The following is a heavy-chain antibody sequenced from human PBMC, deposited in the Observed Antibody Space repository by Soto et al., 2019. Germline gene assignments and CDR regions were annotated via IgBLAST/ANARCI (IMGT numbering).Heavy chain of an antibody. J-gene: IGHJ6*03. Sequence: EVQLVESGGGLVKPGGSLRLSCAASGFNFSTYSMNWVRQVPGKGLEWVSSITSSSTYIYYSDSVKGRFTISRDNAKNSLYLQMNSLRAEDTAVYYCARDRGIFGVGDYYYYMDVWGKGTTVTVSS. CDR1: GFNFSTYS. CDR3: ARDRGIFGVGDYYYYMDV. D-gene: IGHD3-3*01. V-gene: IGHV3-21*01. CDR2: ITSSSTYI.